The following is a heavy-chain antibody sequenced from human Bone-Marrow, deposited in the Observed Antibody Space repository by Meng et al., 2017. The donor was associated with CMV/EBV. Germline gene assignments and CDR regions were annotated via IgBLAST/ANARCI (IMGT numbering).Heavy chain of an antibody. CDR1: GYSFTSYW. Sequence: GESLKISCKGSGYSFTSYWNGWVRQMPGKGLEWMGIIYPSDSDTRYSPSCQGQVTNSADKSISTAYLQWSSLKASDTAMYYCARHTYYYDSSGYQFLPDGMAVWGQGNTVNVSS. D-gene: IGHD3-22*01. V-gene: IGHV5-51*01. J-gene: IGHJ6*02. CDR2: IYPSDSDT. CDR3: ARHTYYYDSSGYQFLPDGMAV.